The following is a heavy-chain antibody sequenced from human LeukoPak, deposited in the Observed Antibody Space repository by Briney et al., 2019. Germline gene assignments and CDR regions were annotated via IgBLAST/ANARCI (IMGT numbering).Heavy chain of an antibody. J-gene: IGHJ4*02. Sequence: GGSLRLSCAASGFTFSSYAMHWVRQAPGKGLGWVAVISYDGSNKYYADSVKGRFTISRDNSKNTLYLQMNSLRAEDTAVYYCARGRIAVAGSYYFDYWGQGTLVTVSS. CDR1: GFTFSSYA. CDR3: ARGRIAVAGSYYFDY. CDR2: ISYDGSNK. D-gene: IGHD6-19*01. V-gene: IGHV3-30-3*01.